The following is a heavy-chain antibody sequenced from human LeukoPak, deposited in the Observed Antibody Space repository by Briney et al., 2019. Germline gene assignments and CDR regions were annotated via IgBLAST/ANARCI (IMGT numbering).Heavy chain of an antibody. Sequence: SSETLSLTCAVSGYSISSGYYWGWIRQPPGKGLEWIGSIYHSGSTYYNPSLKSRVTISVDTSKNQFSLKLSSVTAADTAVYYCAPPEGIGPWGQGTLVTVSS. V-gene: IGHV4-38-2*01. D-gene: IGHD1-14*01. CDR1: GYSISSGYY. CDR3: APPEGIGP. CDR2: IYHSGST. J-gene: IGHJ5*02.